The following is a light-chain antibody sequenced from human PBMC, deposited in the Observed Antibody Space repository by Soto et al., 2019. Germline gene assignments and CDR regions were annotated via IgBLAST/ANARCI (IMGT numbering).Light chain of an antibody. V-gene: IGKV1-39*01. J-gene: IGKJ4*01. Sequence: DIQMTQSPYSLSASVGDTVTITCRASQTISTYLNWYQKKAGEAPELLIYPASHLQSGVPLRFTGSGSGTDFTLTILRPPPEDFATYCCQQSYATPLTFGGGTKVEIK. CDR1: QTISTY. CDR3: QQSYATPLT. CDR2: PAS.